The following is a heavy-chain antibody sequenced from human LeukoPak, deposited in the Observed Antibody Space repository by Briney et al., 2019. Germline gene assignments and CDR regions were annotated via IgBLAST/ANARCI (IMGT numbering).Heavy chain of an antibody. D-gene: IGHD3-22*01. CDR3: ARDCDSSGYYSVACY. CDR1: GFTFRNYS. J-gene: IGHJ4*02. V-gene: IGHV3-21*06. CDR2: ISSSSNYI. Sequence: GGSLRLSCAASGFTFRNYSINWVRQAPGKGLEWVSSISSSSNYIFYADSVKGRFTISRDNSRNSLYLQMSCLRAEDTAVYYCARDCDSSGYYSVACYWGQGILVTVSS.